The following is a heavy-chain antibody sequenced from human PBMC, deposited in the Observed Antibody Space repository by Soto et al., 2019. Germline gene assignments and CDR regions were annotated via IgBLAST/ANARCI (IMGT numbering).Heavy chain of an antibody. V-gene: IGHV3-33*01. Sequence: QVQLVESGGGVVQPGRSLRLSCAASGFTFSSYGMHWVRQAPGKGLEWVAVIWYDGSNKYYADSVKGRFTISRDNSKNMLYLQMNSVGAEDTAVYYCASEYCSGGRCYYYGMDVWGQGTTVTVSS. D-gene: IGHD2-15*01. CDR2: IWYDGSNK. J-gene: IGHJ6*02. CDR1: GFTFSSYG. CDR3: ASEYCSGGRCYYYGMDV.